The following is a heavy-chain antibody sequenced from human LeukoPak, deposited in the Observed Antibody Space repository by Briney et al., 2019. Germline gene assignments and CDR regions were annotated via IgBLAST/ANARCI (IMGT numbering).Heavy chain of an antibody. Sequence: GGSLRLSCAFSGFTFSTYWMHWVRQAPGKGLVWVSRISRDGTSRTYADSVMGRFTISRDSARNTLYLQTDSLRAEDTAVYYCVRGTSRDYGYGGDDPYWGQGTLVIVSS. D-gene: IGHD2-21*02. CDR2: ISRDGTSR. CDR3: VRGTSRDYGYGGDDPY. V-gene: IGHV3-74*01. J-gene: IGHJ4*02. CDR1: GFTFSTYW.